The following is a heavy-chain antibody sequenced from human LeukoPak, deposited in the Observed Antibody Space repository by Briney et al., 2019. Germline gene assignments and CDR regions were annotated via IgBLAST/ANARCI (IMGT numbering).Heavy chain of an antibody. J-gene: IGHJ4*02. CDR2: ISSTGYTI. Sequence: GGSLRLSCAASGFTFSDFYMNWIRQAPGKGLEWVSYISSTGYTIYYADSVKGRFTISRDNSKNSLYLQMDSLRADDTAVYYCAREVYDPYGDFPLDSWGQGALVTVSS. CDR1: GFTFSDFY. CDR3: AREVYDPYGDFPLDS. V-gene: IGHV3-11*01. D-gene: IGHD4-17*01.